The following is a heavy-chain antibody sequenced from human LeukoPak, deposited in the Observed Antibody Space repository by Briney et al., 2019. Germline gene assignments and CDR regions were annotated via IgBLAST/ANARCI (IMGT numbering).Heavy chain of an antibody. CDR3: ARWGGIPTGLIMLYFDH. V-gene: IGHV3-20*04. D-gene: IGHD3-10*01. CDR1: GFTFDDYG. CDR2: INWNGSST. J-gene: IGHJ4*02. Sequence: GGSLRLSCAASGFTFDDYGMSWVRQAPGKGLEWVSGINWNGSSTGYADSVKGRFTISRDKSKNTLYLQMNSLRAEDTAVYYCARWGGIPTGLIMLYFDHWGQGTLVTVSS.